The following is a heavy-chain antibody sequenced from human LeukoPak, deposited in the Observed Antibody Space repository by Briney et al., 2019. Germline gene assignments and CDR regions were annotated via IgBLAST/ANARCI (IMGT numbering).Heavy chain of an antibody. D-gene: IGHD2-15*01. J-gene: IGHJ6*02. V-gene: IGHV4-59*08. CDR3: ATFKAASPGMDV. CDR2: IYYSGST. CDR1: GGSISSYY. Sequence: SETLSLTCTVSGGSISSYYWSWIRQPPGKGLEWIGYIYYSGSTNYNPSLKSRVTISVDTSKNQFSLKLSSVTAADTAVYYCATFKAASPGMDVWGQGTTVTVSS.